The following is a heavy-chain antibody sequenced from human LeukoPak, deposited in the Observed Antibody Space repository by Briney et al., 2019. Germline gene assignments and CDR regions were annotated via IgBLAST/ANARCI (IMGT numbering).Heavy chain of an antibody. V-gene: IGHV4-39*01. J-gene: IGHJ4*02. D-gene: IGHD3-10*01. CDR2: IYYSGTT. CDR3: ARLGIGYGSGRRTIDY. Sequence: KPSETLSLTCTVSGGSISSSNYYWGWIRQPPGKGLQWIGSIYYSGTTYYNPSLKSRITISIDTSKTEFSLKLSSVTAADTAVYYCARLGIGYGSGRRTIDYWGQGTLVTVSS. CDR1: GGSISSSNYY.